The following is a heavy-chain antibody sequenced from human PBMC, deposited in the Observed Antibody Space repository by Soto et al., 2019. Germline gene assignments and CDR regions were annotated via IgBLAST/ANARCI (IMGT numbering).Heavy chain of an antibody. CDR1: GFTFSSYG. V-gene: IGHV3-33*01. CDR2: IWYDGSKK. CDR3: ARLRNKKDYDYYMDV. Sequence: QVQLVESGGGVVQPGRSLRLSCAASGFTFSSYGMHWVRQAPGKGLEWVAVIWYDGSKKYYADSVKGRFTISRDNSKNTLYLQMNSLRAEDTAVYYCARLRNKKDYDYYMDVWGKGTTVTVSS. J-gene: IGHJ6*03.